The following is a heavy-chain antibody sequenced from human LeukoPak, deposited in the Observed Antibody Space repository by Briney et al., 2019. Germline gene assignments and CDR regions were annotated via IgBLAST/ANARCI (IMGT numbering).Heavy chain of an antibody. J-gene: IGHJ4*02. V-gene: IGHV3-23*01. CDR1: GFTFSSYA. D-gene: IGHD6-13*01. Sequence: GGSLRLSCAASGFTFSSYAMSWVRQAPGKGLGWVSTISGNGDYTYYADSVKGRFTISRDNSKNTLYLQMNSLRADDTAVYYCAKRGIAAAASFDYWGQGTLVSVSS. CDR2: ISGNGDYT. CDR3: AKRGIAAAASFDY.